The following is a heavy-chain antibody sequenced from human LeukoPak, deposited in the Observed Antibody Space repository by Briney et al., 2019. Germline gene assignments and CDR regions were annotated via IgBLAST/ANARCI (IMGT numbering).Heavy chain of an antibody. Sequence: PSETLSLTCTVSGGSISSYYWSWIRQPPGKGLEWIGYIYYSGSTNYNPSLKRRVTISVDTSKNPFSLKVSSVTAADTAVYYCARGESKRYSGYDYYVMDVWGQGTTVTVSS. V-gene: IGHV4-59*01. CDR3: ARGESKRYSGYDYYVMDV. D-gene: IGHD5-12*01. J-gene: IGHJ6*02. CDR2: IYYSGST. CDR1: GGSISSYY.